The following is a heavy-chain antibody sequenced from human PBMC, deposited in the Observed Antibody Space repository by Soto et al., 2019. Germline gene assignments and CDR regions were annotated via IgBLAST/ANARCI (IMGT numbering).Heavy chain of an antibody. Sequence: GGSLRLSCAASGFTFSSYWMHWVRQAPGKGLVWVSRINSDGSSTSYADSVKGRFTISRDNAKNTLYLQMNSLRAEDTAVYYCASYDSSGYYYYYYGMDVWGQGTTVTV. CDR1: GFTFSSYW. V-gene: IGHV3-74*01. D-gene: IGHD3-22*01. CDR3: ASYDSSGYYYYYYGMDV. CDR2: INSDGSST. J-gene: IGHJ6*02.